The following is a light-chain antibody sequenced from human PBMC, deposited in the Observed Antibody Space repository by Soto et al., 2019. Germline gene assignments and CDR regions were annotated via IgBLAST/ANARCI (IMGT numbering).Light chain of an antibody. Sequence: QSALTQPASVSGSPGQSITLSCTGTSTDVGKYDLVSWYQQHPGKAPKVMIFEVSKRPSGVSSRFSGSKSGNTASLTISGLQAEDEADYYCCSYALSGALVFGGGTKFTVL. V-gene: IGLV2-23*02. CDR1: STDVGKYDL. J-gene: IGLJ3*02. CDR2: EVS. CDR3: CSYALSGALV.